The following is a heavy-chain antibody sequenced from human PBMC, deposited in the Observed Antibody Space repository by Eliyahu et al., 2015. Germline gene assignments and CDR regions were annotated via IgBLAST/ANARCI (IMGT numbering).Heavy chain of an antibody. Sequence: QVQLVESGGGVVQAGRSLRLSWXAPGXPFSGYGMHWVRQAPGKGLGWVAYISHGANLKYYADSVKGRFTVSRDNSKYTLDLQMNSLRAEDTALYYCAKKGSDSAYGGGIDHWGPGALVTVSP. CDR1: GXPFSGYG. J-gene: IGHJ4*02. D-gene: IGHD5-12*01. CDR3: AKKGSDSAYGGGIDH. CDR2: ISHGANLK. V-gene: IGHV3-30*18.